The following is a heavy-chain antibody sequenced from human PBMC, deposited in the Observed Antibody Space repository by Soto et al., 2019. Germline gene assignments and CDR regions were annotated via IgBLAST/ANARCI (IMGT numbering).Heavy chain of an antibody. CDR2: ISGSGGST. CDR1: GFTFSSYA. V-gene: IGHV3-23*01. J-gene: IGHJ4*02. CDR3: AKERYTSGWNYYDC. Sequence: EVQLLESGGGLVQPWGSLRLSCAASGFTFSSYAMSWVRQAPGKGLEWVSAISGSGGSTYYADSVKGRFTISRDDSKNTLDLQMSSLRAEDRAVYYYAKERYTSGWNYYDCWGQGTLVSVSS. D-gene: IGHD6-19*01.